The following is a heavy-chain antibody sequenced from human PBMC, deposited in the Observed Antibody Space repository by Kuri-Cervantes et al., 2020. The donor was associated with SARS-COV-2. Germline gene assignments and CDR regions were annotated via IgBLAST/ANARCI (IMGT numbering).Heavy chain of an antibody. D-gene: IGHD2-15*01. CDR2: INHSGST. V-gene: IGHV4-34*01. CDR1: GGSFSGYY. Sequence: SETLSLTCAVYGGSFSGYYWSWIRQPPGKGLEWIGEINHSGSTNYNPSLKSRVTISVDTSKNQFSLKLSSVTAADTAVYYCARDPPSPYCSGGSCRTDVWGQGTTVTVSS. CDR3: ARDPPSPYCSGGSCRTDV. J-gene: IGHJ6*02.